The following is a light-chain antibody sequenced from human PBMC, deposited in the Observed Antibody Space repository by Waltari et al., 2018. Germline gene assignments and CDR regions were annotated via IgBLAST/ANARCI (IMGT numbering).Light chain of an antibody. J-gene: IGLJ2*01. Sequence: QSALTQPASVSGSPGQSITISCTGTSNAVGSYNIVSWYQQYPGKAPTLMIYEVTKRPSGVSSRFSGSKSGNTASLTISGLQAEDEADYYCSSYAGSTTLVIFGGGTKLTV. CDR1: SNAVGSYNI. CDR2: EVT. CDR3: SSYAGSTTLVI. V-gene: IGLV2-23*02.